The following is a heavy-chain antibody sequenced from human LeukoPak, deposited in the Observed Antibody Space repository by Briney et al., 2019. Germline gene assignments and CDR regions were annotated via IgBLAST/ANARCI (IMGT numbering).Heavy chain of an antibody. J-gene: IGHJ4*02. V-gene: IGHV1-8*01. D-gene: IGHD3-3*01. CDR3: AIQRWEWLILFDY. CDR1: GYTFTSYD. CDR2: MNPNSGNT. Sequence: ASVKVSCKASGYTFTSYDINWVRQATGQGLEWMGWMNPNSGNTGYAQKFQGRVTMTRNTSISTAYMELSSLRSEDTAVYYCAIQRWEWLILFDYWGQGTLVTVSS.